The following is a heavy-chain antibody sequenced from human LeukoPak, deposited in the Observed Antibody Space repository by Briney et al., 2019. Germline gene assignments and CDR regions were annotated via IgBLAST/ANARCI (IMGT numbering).Heavy chain of an antibody. CDR2: INPNSGDT. J-gene: IGHJ4*02. CDR1: GGTFSSYA. D-gene: IGHD5-12*01. CDR3: ASVVATGGY. Sequence: GASVKVSCKASGGTFSSYAFSWVRQAPGQGLEWMGLINPNSGDTNYAQNFQGRVTMTRDTSISTAYMELSRLTSDDTAVYYCASVVATGGYWGQGTLVTVSS. V-gene: IGHV1-2*02.